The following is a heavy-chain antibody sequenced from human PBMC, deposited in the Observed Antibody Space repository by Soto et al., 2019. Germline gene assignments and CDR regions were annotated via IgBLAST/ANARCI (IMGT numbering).Heavy chain of an antibody. CDR1: GFTFSSYI. CDR3: ARGTGDYDFWSGYHATDHFDY. J-gene: IGHJ4*02. Sequence: PGGSLRLSCAASGFTFSSYIMNWVRQAPGKGLEWVSSISSSSSYIYYADSVKGRYTISRDNAKNSLYLQMNSLRAGDTAVYYCARGTGDYDFWSGYHATDHFDYWGQGTLVTVSS. V-gene: IGHV3-21*01. CDR2: ISSSSSYI. D-gene: IGHD3-3*01.